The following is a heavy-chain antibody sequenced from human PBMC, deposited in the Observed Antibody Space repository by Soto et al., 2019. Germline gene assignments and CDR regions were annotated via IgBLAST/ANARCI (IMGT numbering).Heavy chain of an antibody. CDR2: IIPIFGTA. J-gene: IGHJ6*02. D-gene: IGHD2-21*01. CDR3: ARISGIAGTMLKTRNKNRGYYYGMDV. CDR1: GGTFSSYA. V-gene: IGHV1-69*13. Sequence: ASVKVSCKASGGTFSSYAISWVRQAPGQGLEWMGGIIPIFGTANYAQKFQGRVTITADESTSTAYMELSSLRSEDTAVYYCARISGIAGTMLKTRNKNRGYYYGMDVWGQGTTVTVSS.